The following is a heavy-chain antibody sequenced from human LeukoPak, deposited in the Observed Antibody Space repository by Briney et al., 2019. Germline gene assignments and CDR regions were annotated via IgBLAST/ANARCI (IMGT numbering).Heavy chain of an antibody. Sequence: SETLSLTCTVSGGSISSSSDYWGWIRQAPGKGLEWIGSIYYSENTYYNSSLKSRVTISVDTSKNQFSLKLNSVTAANTAVYFCARRTYSASYWKHFDYWGQGTLVTVSS. CDR3: ARRTYSASYWKHFDY. V-gene: IGHV4-39*01. CDR2: IYYSENT. CDR1: GGSISSSSDY. J-gene: IGHJ4*02. D-gene: IGHD1-26*01.